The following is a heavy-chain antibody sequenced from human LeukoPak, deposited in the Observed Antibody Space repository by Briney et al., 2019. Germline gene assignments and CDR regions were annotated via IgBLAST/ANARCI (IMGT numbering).Heavy chain of an antibody. Sequence: PGGSLRLSCAASGFTFSSYSMNWVRQAPGKGLEWVSSISSSSSYIYYADSVKGRFTISRDNAKNSLYLQMNSLRAEDTAVYYCARDGYCSSTSCYDHYYYGMDVWGRGTTVTVSS. J-gene: IGHJ6*02. CDR2: ISSSSSYI. D-gene: IGHD2-2*01. CDR1: GFTFSSYS. V-gene: IGHV3-21*01. CDR3: ARDGYCSSTSCYDHYYYGMDV.